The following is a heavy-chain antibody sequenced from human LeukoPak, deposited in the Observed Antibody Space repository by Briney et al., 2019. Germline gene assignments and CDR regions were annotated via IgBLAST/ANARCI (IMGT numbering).Heavy chain of an antibody. CDR1: GDSVSSNSAV. CDR3: ARGTCWPQFDY. Sequence: KASQTHSLTCAISGDSVSSNSAVWNWIRQSPLRGLEWLGRTYYKSAWYNDYAVSVKGRIIINPDTSKNQFSLQLNSVTPEDTAVYYCARGTCWPQFDYWGQGTLVTVSS. J-gene: IGHJ4*02. CDR2: TYYKSAWYN. D-gene: IGHD2-21*01. V-gene: IGHV6-1*01.